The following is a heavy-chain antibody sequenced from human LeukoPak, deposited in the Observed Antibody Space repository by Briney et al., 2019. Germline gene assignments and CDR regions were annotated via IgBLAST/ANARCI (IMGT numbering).Heavy chain of an antibody. Sequence: SETLSLTCAVYGGSFSDYYWSWIRQPPGKGLEGIGEINHSGSTKYNPSLKSRVTISVDTSKNQFSLKLSSVTAADTAVYYCARGAVPQYYDYVWGSYRYPTIFDYWGQGTLVTVSS. D-gene: IGHD3-16*02. V-gene: IGHV4-34*01. CDR2: INHSGST. CDR1: GGSFSDYY. J-gene: IGHJ4*02. CDR3: ARGAVPQYYDYVWGSYRYPTIFDY.